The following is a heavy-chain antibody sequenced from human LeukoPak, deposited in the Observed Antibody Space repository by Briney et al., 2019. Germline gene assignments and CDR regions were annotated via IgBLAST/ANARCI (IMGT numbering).Heavy chain of an antibody. V-gene: IGHV3-33*01. Sequence: GGSLRLSCAASGFTFSSYGMHWVRQAPGKGLEWVAVIWYDGSNKYYADSVKGRFTISRDSSKNTLYLQMNSLRAEDTAVYYCAREDIVVVPAAMDYYYYYGMDVWGKGTTVTVSS. CDR3: AREDIVVVPAAMDYYYYYGMDV. CDR2: IWYDGSNK. D-gene: IGHD2-2*01. J-gene: IGHJ6*04. CDR1: GFTFSSYG.